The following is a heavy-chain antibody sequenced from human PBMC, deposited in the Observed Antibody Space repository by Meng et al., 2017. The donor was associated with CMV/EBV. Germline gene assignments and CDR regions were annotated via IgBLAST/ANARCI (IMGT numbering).Heavy chain of an antibody. CDR3: ARVPQGFDDSSGYYFRY. V-gene: IGHV1-69*10. Sequence: SVKVSCKASVGTFSSYAISWVRQAPGQGLEWMGGIIPILGIANYAQKFQGRVTITADKSTSTAYMELSSLRSEDTAVYYCARVPQGFDDSSGYYFRYWGQGTLVTVSS. D-gene: IGHD3-22*01. CDR2: IIPILGIA. J-gene: IGHJ4*02. CDR1: VGTFSSYA.